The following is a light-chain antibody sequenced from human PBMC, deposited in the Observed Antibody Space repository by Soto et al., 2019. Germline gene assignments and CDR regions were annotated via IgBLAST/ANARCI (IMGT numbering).Light chain of an antibody. CDR2: DVS. CDR1: SSDVGGYNY. Sequence: QSVLTQPASVSGSPGQSITISCTGTSSDVGGYNYVSWYQQHPGKAPKLMIYDVSNRPSGVSNRFSGSKSGNTASLTISGLHAQDEGSCYCSSYTGSSTHVFGTGSTVTAL. J-gene: IGLJ1*01. V-gene: IGLV2-14*01. CDR3: SSYTGSSTHV.